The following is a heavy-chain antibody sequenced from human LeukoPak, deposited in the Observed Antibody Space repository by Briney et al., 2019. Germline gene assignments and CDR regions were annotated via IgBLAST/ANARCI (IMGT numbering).Heavy chain of an antibody. V-gene: IGHV3-48*01. J-gene: IGHJ3*02. CDR2: ISSSSSTI. CDR3: ARDPYSSSSDAFDI. Sequence: GGSLRLSCAASGFTFSSYTMNWVRQAPGKGLEWVSYISSSSSTIYYADSVKGRFTISRDNAKNSLYLQMNSLRAEDTAVYYCARDPYSSSSDAFDIWGQGTMVTVSS. CDR1: GFTFSSYT. D-gene: IGHD6-6*01.